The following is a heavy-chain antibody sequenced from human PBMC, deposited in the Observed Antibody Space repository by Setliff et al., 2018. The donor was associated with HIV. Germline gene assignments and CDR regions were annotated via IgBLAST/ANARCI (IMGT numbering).Heavy chain of an antibody. V-gene: IGHV4-34*01. CDR2: INHSGGT. Sequence: SETLSLTCAVSVGSFSDYYWNWIRQPPGKGLEWIGEINHSGGTNYNPSLKSRVTISIDTSKNQFSLKLSSVTAADTAVYYCARLTTTYYYDSSAYYHPVWGQGTLVTVSS. J-gene: IGHJ4*02. D-gene: IGHD3-22*01. CDR1: VGSFSDYY. CDR3: ARLTTTYYYDSSAYYHPV.